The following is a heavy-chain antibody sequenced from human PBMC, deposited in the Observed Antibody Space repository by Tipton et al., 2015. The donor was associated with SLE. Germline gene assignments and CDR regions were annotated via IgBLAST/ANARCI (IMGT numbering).Heavy chain of an antibody. J-gene: IGHJ6*03. CDR2: IYDSGNS. CDR1: GFTVGSNY. CDR3: ARERTTVIYYYYYMDV. D-gene: IGHD4-11*01. V-gene: IGHV3-53*01. Sequence: SLRLSCAASGFTVGSNYMSWVRQAPGKGLEWVSVIYDSGNSYYADSVKGRFTISRHNSKNTLYLQMNSLRAEDTAVYYCARERTTVIYYYYYMDVWGKGTTVTVSS.